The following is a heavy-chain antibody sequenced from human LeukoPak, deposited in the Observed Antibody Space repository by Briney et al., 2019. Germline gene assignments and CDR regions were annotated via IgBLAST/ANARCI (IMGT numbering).Heavy chain of an antibody. D-gene: IGHD2-15*01. CDR1: GGSFSDYY. V-gene: IGHV4-34*01. CDR3: ARDGGRVVVAADPAFPYNWFDP. J-gene: IGHJ5*02. Sequence: SETLSLTCGVYGGSFSDYYWSWIRQPPGKGLEWIGEINHSGSTNYNPSLKSRVTISVDTSKNQFSLKLSSVTAADTAVYYCARDGGRVVVAADPAFPYNWFDPWGQGTLVTVSS. CDR2: INHSGST.